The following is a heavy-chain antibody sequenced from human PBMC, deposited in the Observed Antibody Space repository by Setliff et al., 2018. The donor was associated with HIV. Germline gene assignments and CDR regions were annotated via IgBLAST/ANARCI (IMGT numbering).Heavy chain of an antibody. J-gene: IGHJ4*02. D-gene: IGHD3-22*01. Sequence: PSETLSLTCTVSGGSISISDWSWIRQPPGKGLEWIGCIYTSGNTNYDPSLKSRVTISVDTSKNQFSLKLSSVTAADTAVYFCARLRITMIMMLNYFDYWGQGTLVTVSS. V-gene: IGHV4-4*09. CDR3: ARLRITMIMMLNYFDY. CDR1: GGSISISD. CDR2: IYTSGNT.